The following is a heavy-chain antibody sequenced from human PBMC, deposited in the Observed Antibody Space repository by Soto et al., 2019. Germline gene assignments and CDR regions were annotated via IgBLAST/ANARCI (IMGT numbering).Heavy chain of an antibody. CDR3: AREFSDPIIDY. D-gene: IGHD3-3*01. J-gene: IGHJ4*02. CDR2: IYYSGST. Sequence: SETLSLTCTVSGGSISSRSYYWGWIRQPPGKGLEWIGSIYYSGSTYYNPSLKSRVTISVDTSKNQFSLKLSSVTAADTAVYYCAREFSDPIIDYWGQGTLVTVSS. V-gene: IGHV4-39*01. CDR1: GGSISSRSYY.